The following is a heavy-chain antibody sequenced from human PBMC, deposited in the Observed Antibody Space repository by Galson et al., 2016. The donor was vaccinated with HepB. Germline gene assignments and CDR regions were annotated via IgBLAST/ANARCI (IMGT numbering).Heavy chain of an antibody. CDR2: INEDGSEE. D-gene: IGHD6-19*01. Sequence: SLRLSCAASGFRFSTFWMTWVRQAPGKGLEWVANINEDGSEERYVDSVKGRSSISRDNAKNSLYLQMNSLRGEDSAVYYCNSGYTSGFCGQGTLVTVSS. V-gene: IGHV3-7*05. CDR3: NSGYTSGF. CDR1: GFRFSTFW. J-gene: IGHJ4*02.